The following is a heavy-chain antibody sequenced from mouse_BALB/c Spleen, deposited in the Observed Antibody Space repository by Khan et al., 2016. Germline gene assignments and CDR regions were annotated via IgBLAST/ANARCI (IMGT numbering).Heavy chain of an antibody. CDR1: GYSITSDYA. V-gene: IGHV3-2*02. D-gene: IGHD4-1*01. CDR3: AMGRTY. J-gene: IGHJ3*01. Sequence: EVQLQESGPGLVKPSQSLSLTCTVTGYSITSDYAWNWIRQFPGNKLEWMGYISYSGRTSYNPSLKSRIFVTRDTSKNQFFLQLHSVTTEDTATYYCAMGRTYWGQGTLVTVSA. CDR2: ISYSGRT.